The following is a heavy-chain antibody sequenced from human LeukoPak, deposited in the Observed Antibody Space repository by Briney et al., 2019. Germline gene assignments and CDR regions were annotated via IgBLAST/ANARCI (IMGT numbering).Heavy chain of an antibody. CDR1: GFTFSSYW. J-gene: IGHJ4*02. V-gene: IGHV3-74*01. Sequence: GGSLRLSCAASGFTFSSYWMHWVRQAPGKGLVWVSRINSDGSSTSYADSVKGRFTISRDNAKNTLYLQMNSLRAEDTAVYYCPRIHSYGRGATNFDYWDQGPLVTVA. CDR2: INSDGSST. CDR3: PRIHSYGRGATNFDY. D-gene: IGHD5-18*01.